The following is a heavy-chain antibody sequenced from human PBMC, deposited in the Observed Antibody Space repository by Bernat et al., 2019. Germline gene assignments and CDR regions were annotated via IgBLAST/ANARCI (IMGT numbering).Heavy chain of an antibody. CDR1: GGSISSSSYY. J-gene: IGHJ4*02. D-gene: IGHD6-19*01. CDR2: IYYSGST. Sequence: QLQLQESGPGLVKPSETLSLTCTVPGGSISSSSYYWGWIRQPPGKGLEWIGSIYYSGSTYYNPSLKSRVTISVDTSKNQFSLKLSSVTAADTAVYYCARGLSGWYEGGYFDYWGQGTLVTVSS. V-gene: IGHV4-39*01. CDR3: ARGLSGWYEGGYFDY.